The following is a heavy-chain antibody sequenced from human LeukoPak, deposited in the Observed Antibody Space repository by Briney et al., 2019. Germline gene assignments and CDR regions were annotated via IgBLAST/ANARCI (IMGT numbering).Heavy chain of an antibody. CDR2: IYYSGST. J-gene: IGHJ4*02. CDR3: ARTYYDIMTGYYFDY. V-gene: IGHV4-30-4*01. D-gene: IGHD3-9*01. CDR1: GGSISSGDYY. Sequence: SETLSLTRTVSGGSISSGDYYWSWIRQPPGKGLEWIGYIYYSGSTYYNPSLKSRVTISVDTSKNQFSLKLSSVTAADTAVYYCARTYYDIMTGYYFDYWGQGTLVTVSS.